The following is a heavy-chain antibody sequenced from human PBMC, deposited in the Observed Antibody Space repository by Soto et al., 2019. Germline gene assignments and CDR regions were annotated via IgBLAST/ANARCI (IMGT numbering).Heavy chain of an antibody. CDR2: IWYDGSNK. CDR1: GFTFSNYG. CDR3: ARVGGGDHYRLDY. J-gene: IGHJ4*02. Sequence: GGSLRLSCAASGFTFSNYGMHWVRQAPGKGLEWVAVIWYDGSNKYYTDSVKGGFTMSRDNSKNTLYLQMNSLGAEDTAVYYCARVGGGDHYRLDYWGQGTLVTVSS. D-gene: IGHD4-17*01. V-gene: IGHV3-33*01.